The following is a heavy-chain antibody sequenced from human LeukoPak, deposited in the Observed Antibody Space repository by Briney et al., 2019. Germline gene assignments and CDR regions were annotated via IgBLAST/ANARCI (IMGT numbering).Heavy chain of an antibody. V-gene: IGHV3-33*01. D-gene: IGHD2-15*01. Sequence: GGSLRLSCAASGFTFSHYGMHWVRQAPGKGLEWVAIIWYDGSKEYYEVSVKGRFTISRDNSKNTLYLQMNSLRAEDTAVYYCARVTCSGGSCYVGLGIDYWGQGTLVTVSS. CDR2: IWYDGSKE. J-gene: IGHJ4*02. CDR1: GFTFSHYG. CDR3: ARVTCSGGSCYVGLGIDY.